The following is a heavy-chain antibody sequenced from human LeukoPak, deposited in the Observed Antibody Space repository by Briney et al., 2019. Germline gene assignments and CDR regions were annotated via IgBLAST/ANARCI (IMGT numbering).Heavy chain of an antibody. CDR1: GFTFSDYY. D-gene: IGHD4-11*01. J-gene: IGHJ3*02. V-gene: IGHV3-11*06. CDR2: ISSSSSYI. CDR3: ARDYMNAFDI. Sequence: GGSLRLSCAASGFTFSDYYMSWIRQAPGKGLEWVSSISSSSSYIYYADSVKGRFTISRDNAKNSLYLQMNSLRAEGTAVYYCARDYMNAFDIWGQGTMVTVSS.